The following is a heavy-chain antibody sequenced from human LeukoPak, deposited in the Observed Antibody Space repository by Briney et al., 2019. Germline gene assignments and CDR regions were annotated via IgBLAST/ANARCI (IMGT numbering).Heavy chain of an antibody. CDR3: TTQPFRRGSYRD. V-gene: IGHV3-15*01. D-gene: IGHD1-26*01. CDR2: IKSKTDGGTT. J-gene: IGHJ4*02. CDR1: GFTFSNAW. Sequence: GGSLRLSCAASGFTFSNAWMSWVRQAPGKGLEWVGRIKSKTDGGTTDYAAPVKGRFTISRDDSKNTLYLQMNSLKTEDTAVYYCTTQPFRRGSYRDWGQGTLVTVSS.